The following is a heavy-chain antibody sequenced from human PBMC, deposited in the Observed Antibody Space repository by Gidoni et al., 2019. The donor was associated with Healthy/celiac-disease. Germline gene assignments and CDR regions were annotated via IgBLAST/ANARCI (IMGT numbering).Heavy chain of an antibody. V-gene: IGHV1-58*01. CDR1: GFPFTNSA. CDR2: IVVGSGNT. D-gene: IGHD4-17*01. Sequence: MQLVQSGPEVKKPGTSVKVSCKASGFPFTNSAVQWGRQARGQRLEWIGWIVVGSGNTNYAQKFQERATITRDMSTSTAYMELSSLRSEDTAVYYCAAGLGTDYGGNTHYFDYWGQGTLVTVSS. CDR3: AAGLGTDYGGNTHYFDY. J-gene: IGHJ4*02.